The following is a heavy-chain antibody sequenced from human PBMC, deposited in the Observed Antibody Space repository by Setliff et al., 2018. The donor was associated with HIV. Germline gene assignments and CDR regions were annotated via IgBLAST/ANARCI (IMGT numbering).Heavy chain of an antibody. CDR3: ARGRGVIKEKPFDE. CDR1: GDSVSSGAYY. Sequence: SETLSLTCTVSGDSVSSGAYYWSWIRQLPGRGLEYIGYISYRGTTYYNPSLKNRVSISLDKSENQFSLRLSSVAAADTAVYYCARGRGVIKEKPFDEWGQGTLVTVSS. J-gene: IGHJ4*02. D-gene: IGHD3-10*01. CDR2: ISYRGTT. V-gene: IGHV4-31*03.